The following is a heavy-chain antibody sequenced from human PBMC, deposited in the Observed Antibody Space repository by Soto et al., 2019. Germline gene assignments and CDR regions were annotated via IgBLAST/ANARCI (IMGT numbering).Heavy chain of an antibody. Sequence: ASVKVSCKASGGTFSSYTISWVRQAPGQGLEWMGRIIPILGIANYAQKFQGRVTITADKSTSTAYMELSSLRSEDTAVYYWARGRPYCSSTSCYPDWFDPWGQGTLVTVSS. CDR2: IIPILGIA. CDR3: ARGRPYCSSTSCYPDWFDP. J-gene: IGHJ5*02. CDR1: GGTFSSYT. V-gene: IGHV1-69*02. D-gene: IGHD2-2*01.